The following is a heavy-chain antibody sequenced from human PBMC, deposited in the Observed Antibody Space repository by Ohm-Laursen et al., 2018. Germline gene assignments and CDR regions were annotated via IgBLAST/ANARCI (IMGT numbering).Heavy chain of an antibody. V-gene: IGHV4-38-2*01. CDR1: GYSISSGYY. CDR2: MYHTGST. Sequence: TLSLTCAVSGYSISSGYYWGWIRQSPGKGLEWIGYMYHTGSTYYNPSLKSRVTILVDTSKNQFSLKLSSVTAADTAVYYCARCTTEIDYWGQGTLVSVSS. D-gene: IGHD2-8*01. J-gene: IGHJ4*02. CDR3: ARCTTEIDY.